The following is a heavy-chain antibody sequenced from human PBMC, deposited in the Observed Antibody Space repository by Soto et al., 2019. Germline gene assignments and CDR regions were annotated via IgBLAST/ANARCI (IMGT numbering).Heavy chain of an antibody. CDR3: ARAGGDYDSSGLKWVGAFDI. D-gene: IGHD3-22*01. CDR2: ISYDGSNK. Sequence: QVQLVESGGGVVQPGRSLRLSCAASGFTFSSYAMHWVRQAPGKELEWVAVISYDGSNKYYADSVKGRFTISRDNSKNTLYLQMNSLRAEDTAVYYCARAGGDYDSSGLKWVGAFDIWGQGTMVTVSS. V-gene: IGHV3-30-3*01. J-gene: IGHJ3*02. CDR1: GFTFSSYA.